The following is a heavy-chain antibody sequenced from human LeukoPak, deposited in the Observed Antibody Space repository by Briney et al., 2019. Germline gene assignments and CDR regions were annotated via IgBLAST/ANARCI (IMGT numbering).Heavy chain of an antibody. V-gene: IGHV4-39*01. CDR2: IHYSGST. Sequence: SETLSLTFTVSAGSFSSTIYYWDWIRQPPGKGLEWIGSIHYSGSTSYNPSLKSRVTISVDTSKNQFSLKLSSMTAADTAVYYCARHGGGYNSCFDYWGQGTLVTVSS. CDR1: AGSFSSTIYY. J-gene: IGHJ4*02. D-gene: IGHD5-24*01. CDR3: ARHGGGYNSCFDY.